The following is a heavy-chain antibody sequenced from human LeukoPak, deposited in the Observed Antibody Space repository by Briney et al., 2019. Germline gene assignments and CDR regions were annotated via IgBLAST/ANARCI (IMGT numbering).Heavy chain of an antibody. Sequence: VKVSCKASGGTFSSYPFTWVRQAPGQGLEWMGEITPIFGAANYAQTFQGRVTITADESTSTVFMELSSLRSDDTAFYYCAREFTAPPTVTSPYYYYYYMDVWGKGTTVTVSS. CDR2: ITPIFGAA. D-gene: IGHD4-11*01. CDR1: GGTFSSYP. V-gene: IGHV1-69*13. CDR3: AREFTAPPTVTSPYYYYYYMDV. J-gene: IGHJ6*03.